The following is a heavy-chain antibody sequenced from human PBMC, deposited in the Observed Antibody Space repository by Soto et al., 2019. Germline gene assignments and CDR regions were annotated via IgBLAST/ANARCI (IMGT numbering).Heavy chain of an antibody. CDR2: INRSGTT. J-gene: IGHJ5*02. Sequence: QVQLQQWGAGLLKPSETLFLTCAVYDGAFSGYYWNWIRQSPAKGLEWIGEINRSGTTNYNPSLESRVTIPVDTSKNQFSLKVPSVTAADTAVYYCARGQRSWQQHPPPRMNWFDPWGQGTPVTVSS. CDR1: DGAFSGYY. V-gene: IGHV4-34*01. CDR3: ARGQRSWQQHPPPRMNWFDP. D-gene: IGHD6-13*01.